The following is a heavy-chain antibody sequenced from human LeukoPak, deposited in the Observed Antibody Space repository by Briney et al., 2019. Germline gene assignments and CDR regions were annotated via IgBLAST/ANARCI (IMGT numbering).Heavy chain of an antibody. D-gene: IGHD4-17*01. CDR1: GFTFTTYG. CDR2: ISFSGSYI. CDR3: ANPPTVTKIRFDS. J-gene: IGHJ5*01. Sequence: KTGGSLRLSCAASGFTFTTYGFNWVRQAPGKGLEWVSSISFSGSYIYYADSVKGRFTISRDNAKNSVYLQMDSLRDDDTAVYYCANPPTVTKIRFDSWGQGTLVTVSS. V-gene: IGHV3-21*01.